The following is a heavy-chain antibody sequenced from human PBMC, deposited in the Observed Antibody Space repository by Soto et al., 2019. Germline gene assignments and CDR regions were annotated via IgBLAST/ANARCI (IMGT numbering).Heavy chain of an antibody. CDR2: IYPGDSDT. CDR3: AVTMIRPQDAFDI. Sequence: PGESLKISCKGSGYSFTSYWIGWVRQMPGEGLEWMGIIYPGDSDTRYSPSFQGQVTISADKSISTAYLQWSSLKASDTAMYYCAVTMIRPQDAFDIWGQGTMVTVSS. CDR1: GYSFTSYW. D-gene: IGHD3-10*01. J-gene: IGHJ3*02. V-gene: IGHV5-51*01.